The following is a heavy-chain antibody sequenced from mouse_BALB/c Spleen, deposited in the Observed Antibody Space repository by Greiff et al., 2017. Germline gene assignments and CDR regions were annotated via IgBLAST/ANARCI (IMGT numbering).Heavy chain of an antibody. CDR1: GYAFSSYW. Sequence: VQLQQSGAELVRPGSSVKISCKASGYAFSSYWMNWVKQRPGQGLEWIGQIYPGDGDTNYNGKFKGKATLTADKSSSTAYMQLSSLTSEDSAVYYCARRAYYRYDWYFDVWGAGTTVTVSS. CDR3: ARRAYYRYDWYFDV. D-gene: IGHD2-14*01. CDR2: IYPGDGDT. V-gene: IGHV1-80*01. J-gene: IGHJ1*01.